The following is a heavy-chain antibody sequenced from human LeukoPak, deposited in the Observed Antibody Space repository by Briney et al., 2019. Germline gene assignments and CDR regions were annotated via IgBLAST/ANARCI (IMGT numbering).Heavy chain of an antibody. CDR2: IYYSGST. J-gene: IGHJ4*02. CDR3: ARDPGIVGAIPICEFDY. D-gene: IGHD1-26*01. Sequence: SETLSLTCTVSGGSISSSSYYWGWIRQPPGKVLEWIGSIYYSGSTYYNPSLKSRVTISVDTSKNQFSLKLSSVTAADTAVYYCARDPGIVGAIPICEFDYWGQGTLVTVSS. V-gene: IGHV4-39*01. CDR1: GGSISSSSYY.